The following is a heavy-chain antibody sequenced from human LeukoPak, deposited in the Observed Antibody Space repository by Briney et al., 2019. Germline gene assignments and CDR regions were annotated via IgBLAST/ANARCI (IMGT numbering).Heavy chain of an antibody. CDR3: ARGRGLNWFDP. V-gene: IGHV4-34*01. J-gene: IGHJ5*02. CDR1: GGSFSGYY. Sequence: PSETLSLTCVVYGGSFSGYYWSWIRQPPGKGLEWIGEINHSGSTNYNPSLKSRVTISVDTSKNQFSLKLSSVTAADTAVYYCARGRGLNWFDPWGQGTLVTVSS. CDR2: INHSGST. D-gene: IGHD3-10*01.